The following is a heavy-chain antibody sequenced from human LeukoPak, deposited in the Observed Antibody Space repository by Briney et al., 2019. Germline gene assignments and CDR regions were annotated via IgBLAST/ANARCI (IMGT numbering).Heavy chain of an antibody. CDR1: GFTFGSHA. CDR3: GKTTVGYSSGQKPAWPVDY. V-gene: IGHV3-23*01. Sequence: GGSLRLSCEASGFTFGSHAMYWVRQAPGKGLEWVAGILGSGGSPHYADSVKGRFTISRDNSRNTVYLQISSLRAEDTAVYYCGKTTVGYSSGQKPAWPVDYWGQGTLVTVSS. CDR2: ILGSGGSP. D-gene: IGHD5-18*01. J-gene: IGHJ4*02.